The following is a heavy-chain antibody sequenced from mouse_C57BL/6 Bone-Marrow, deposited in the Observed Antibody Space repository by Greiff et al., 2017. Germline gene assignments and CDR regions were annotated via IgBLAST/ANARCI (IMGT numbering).Heavy chain of an antibody. V-gene: IGHV1-81*01. CDR1: GYTFTSYG. Sequence: VKLVESGAELARPGASVKLSCKASGYTFTSYGISWVKQRTGQGLEWIGEIYPRSGNTYYNEKFKGKATLTADKSSSTAYMELRSLTSEDSAVYFCEGGSSPFYAMDYWGQGTSVTVSS. CDR3: EGGSSPFYAMDY. CDR2: IYPRSGNT. D-gene: IGHD1-1*01. J-gene: IGHJ4*01.